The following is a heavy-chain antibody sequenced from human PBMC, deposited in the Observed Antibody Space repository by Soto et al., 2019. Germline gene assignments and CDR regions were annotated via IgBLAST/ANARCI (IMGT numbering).Heavy chain of an antibody. J-gene: IGHJ6*02. D-gene: IGHD2-2*02. CDR2: IYYSGST. CDR1: GGSVSSGSYY. V-gene: IGHV4-61*01. Sequence: PSETLSLTCTVSGGSVSSGSYYWSWIRQPPGKGLECVGYIYYSGSTNYNPSLKSRVTISVDTSKNQFSLKLSSVTAADTAVYYCASVTRTCISTIFYRYYYGMDVWGQGTTVTVSS. CDR3: ASVTRTCISTIFYRYYYGMDV.